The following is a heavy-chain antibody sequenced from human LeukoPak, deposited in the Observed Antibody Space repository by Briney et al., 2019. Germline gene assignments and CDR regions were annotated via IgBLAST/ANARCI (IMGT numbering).Heavy chain of an antibody. V-gene: IGHV1-18*01. D-gene: IGHD3-10*01. CDR2: ISAYNGNT. Sequence: ASVKVSCKASGYTFTSYGISWVRQAPGQGLEWMGWISAYNGNTNYAQKLQGRVTMTTDTSKSTAYLELRSLRSDDTAVYYCAGLRVPSPQLLWFGELSGPWFDPWGQGTLVTVSS. CDR1: GYTFTSYG. J-gene: IGHJ5*02. CDR3: AGLRVPSPQLLWFGELSGPWFDP.